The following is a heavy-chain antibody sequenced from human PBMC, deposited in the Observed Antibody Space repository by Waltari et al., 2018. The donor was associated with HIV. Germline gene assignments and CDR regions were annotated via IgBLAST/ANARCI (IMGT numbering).Heavy chain of an antibody. J-gene: IGHJ5*02. CDR1: GGSISSSSYY. V-gene: IGHV4-39*07. CDR2: IYYSGST. D-gene: IGHD2-2*02. Sequence: QLQLQESGPGLVKPSETLSLTCTVSGGSISSSSYYWGWIRQPPGKGLEWIGSIYYSGSTYYNPSLKSRVTISVDTSKNQFSLKLSSVTAADTAVYYCARDHRYCSSTSCYIGWFDPWGQGTLVTVSS. CDR3: ARDHRYCSSTSCYIGWFDP.